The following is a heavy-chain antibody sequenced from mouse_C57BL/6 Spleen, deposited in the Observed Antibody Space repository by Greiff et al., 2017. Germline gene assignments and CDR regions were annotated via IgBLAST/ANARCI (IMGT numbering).Heavy chain of an antibody. D-gene: IGHD1-1*01. CDR3: ATPLITTVVASDY. J-gene: IGHJ2*01. V-gene: IGHV1-81*01. Sequence: QVQLQQSGAELARPGASVKLSCKASGYTFTSYGISWVKQRTGQGLEWIGEIYPRSGNTYYNEKFKGKATLTADKSSSTAYMELRSLTSEDSAVXFCATPLITTVVASDYWGQGTTLTVSS. CDR1: GYTFTSYG. CDR2: IYPRSGNT.